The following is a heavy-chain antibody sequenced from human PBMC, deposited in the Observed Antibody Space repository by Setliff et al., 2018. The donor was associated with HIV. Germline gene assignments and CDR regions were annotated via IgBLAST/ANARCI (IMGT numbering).Heavy chain of an antibody. CDR2: IIPIFGTA. CDR1: AGTFSNYV. J-gene: IGHJ6*04. D-gene: IGHD1-26*01. CDR3: ARDRRHSGSYGMDV. Sequence: SVKVSCKASAGTFSNYVITWVRQAPGQGLEWMGGIIPIFGTADYAQKFQGRVTFTADESTSTAYMELSSLRSEDTAIYYCARDRRHSGSYGMDVWGKGTTVTVS. V-gene: IGHV1-69*13.